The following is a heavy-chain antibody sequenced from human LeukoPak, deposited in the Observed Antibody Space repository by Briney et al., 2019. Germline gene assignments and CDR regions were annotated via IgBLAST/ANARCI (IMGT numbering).Heavy chain of an antibody. CDR2: ISGSGGST. D-gene: IGHD4-17*01. V-gene: IGHV3-23*01. CDR3: AKGGTVTTPFDY. CDR1: GFTFSSHW. Sequence: PGGSLRLSCAASGFTFSSHWMHWVRQAPGKGLEWVSAISGSGGSTYYADSVKGRFTISRDNSKNTLYLQMNSLRAEDTAVYYCAKGGTVTTPFDYWGQGTLVTVSS. J-gene: IGHJ4*02.